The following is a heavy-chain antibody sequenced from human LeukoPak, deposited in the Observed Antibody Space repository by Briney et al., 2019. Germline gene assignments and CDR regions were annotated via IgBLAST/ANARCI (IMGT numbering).Heavy chain of an antibody. CDR2: IYYSGST. D-gene: IGHD3-10*01. CDR3: ARHGEQDLDYHGSGEDNWFDP. Sequence: SETLSLTCTVSGGSISSSSYYWGWIRQPPGKGLEWIGSIYYSGSTYYNPSLKSRVTISVDTSKNQFSLKLSSVTAADTAVYYCARHGEQDLDYHGSGEDNWFDPWGQGTLVTVSS. CDR1: GGSISSSSYY. J-gene: IGHJ5*02. V-gene: IGHV4-39*07.